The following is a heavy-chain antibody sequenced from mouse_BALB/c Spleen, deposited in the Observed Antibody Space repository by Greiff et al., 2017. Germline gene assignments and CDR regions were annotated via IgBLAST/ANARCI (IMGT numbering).Heavy chain of an antibody. CDR2: IDPENGDT. J-gene: IGHJ4*01. CDR1: GFNIKDYY. Sequence: VQLQQSGAELVRSGASVKLSCTASGFNIKDYYMHWVKQRPEQGLEWIGWIDPENGDTEYAPKFQGKATMTADTSSNTAYLQLSSLTSEDTAVYYCNAEIRLRNYAMDYWGQGTSVTVSS. V-gene: IGHV14-4*02. CDR3: NAEIRLRNYAMDY. D-gene: IGHD1-2*01.